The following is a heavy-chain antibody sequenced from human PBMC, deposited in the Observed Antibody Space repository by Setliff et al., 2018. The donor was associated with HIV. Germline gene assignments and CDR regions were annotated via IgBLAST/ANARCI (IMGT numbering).Heavy chain of an antibody. CDR1: GYSINSGYY. CDR2: LYRTGST. CDR3: SKEGGLYFGRLIHDAIDL. D-gene: IGHD3-3*01. J-gene: IGHJ3*01. V-gene: IGHV4-38-2*02. Sequence: SETLSLTCVVSGYSINSGYYWGWIRQPPGKGLEWIGSLYRTGSTYNNPSLKSRVTISVDTSKNQCSLKLTSVTAADTAVYYCSKEGGLYFGRLIHDAIDLWGQGTMVTVSS.